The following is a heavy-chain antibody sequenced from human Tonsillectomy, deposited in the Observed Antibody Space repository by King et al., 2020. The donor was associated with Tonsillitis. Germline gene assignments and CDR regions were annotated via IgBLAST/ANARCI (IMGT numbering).Heavy chain of an antibody. CDR1: GFSLSTSGVG. J-gene: IGHJ4*02. CDR3: AHAGNSYAYFGADS. CDR2: IYWDDDK. D-gene: IGHD5-18*01. V-gene: IGHV2-5*02. Sequence: TLKESGPTLVKPTQTLTLTCTFSGFSLSTSGVGVGWIRQPPGKALEWLALIYWDDDKRYSPSLKSRLTITKDTSNNQVVLTMTNMDPVDTATYYCAHAGNSYAYFGADSWGQGTLATFSS.